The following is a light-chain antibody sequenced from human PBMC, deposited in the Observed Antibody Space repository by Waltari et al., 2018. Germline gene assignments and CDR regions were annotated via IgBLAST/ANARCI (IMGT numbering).Light chain of an antibody. V-gene: IGKV2-28*01. Sequence: DIVMTQSPLSLPVTPGEPASISCRSSQSRLQSNGYNYLDWYLPKPGQSPQLMIYLGSNQASGVPARFSGSGSGTDFTLKISRVEAEDVGVYYCMQALQTPATFGQGTKVEIK. CDR1: QSRLQSNGYNY. J-gene: IGKJ1*01. CDR3: MQALQTPAT. CDR2: LGS.